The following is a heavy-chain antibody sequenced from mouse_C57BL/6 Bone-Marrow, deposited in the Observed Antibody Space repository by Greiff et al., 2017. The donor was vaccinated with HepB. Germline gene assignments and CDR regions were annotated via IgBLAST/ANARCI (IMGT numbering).Heavy chain of an antibody. CDR2: IYPGDGDT. Sequence: VQLQQSGPELVKPGASVKISCKASGYAFSSSWMNWVKQRPGKGLEWIGRIYPGDGDTNYNGKFKGKATLTADKSSSTAYMQFSSLTSEDSAIYYCARGDRDGAMDYWGQGTSVTVSS. CDR1: GYAFSSSW. J-gene: IGHJ4*01. V-gene: IGHV1-82*01. D-gene: IGHD3-3*01. CDR3: ARGDRDGAMDY.